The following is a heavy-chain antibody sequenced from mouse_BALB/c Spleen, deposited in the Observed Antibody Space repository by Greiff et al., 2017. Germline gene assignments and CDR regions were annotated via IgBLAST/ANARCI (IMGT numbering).Heavy chain of an antibody. D-gene: IGHD2-2*01. CDR3: ARETHYGSFAY. Sequence: QVQLKESGPGLVAPSQSLSITCTVSGFSLTSYGVHWVRQPPGKGLEWLGVIWAGGSTNYNSALMSRLSISKDNSKSQVFSKMNSLQTDDTAMYYCARETHYGSFAYWGQGTLVTVSA. CDR2: IWAGGST. J-gene: IGHJ3*01. CDR1: GFSLTSYG. V-gene: IGHV2-9*02.